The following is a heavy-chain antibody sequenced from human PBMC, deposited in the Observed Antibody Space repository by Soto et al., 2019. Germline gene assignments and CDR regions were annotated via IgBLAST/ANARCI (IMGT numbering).Heavy chain of an antibody. CDR1: GFTFSDHY. CDR2: TRNKANSYTT. CDR3: ARGYGSGSYYYYYYGMDV. Sequence: GGSLRLSCAASGFTFSDHYMDWVRQAPGKGLEWVGRTRNKANSYTTEYAASVKGRFTISRDDSKNSLYLQMNSLKTEDTAVYYCARGYGSGSYYYYYYGMDVWGQGTTVTVSS. J-gene: IGHJ6*02. D-gene: IGHD3-10*01. V-gene: IGHV3-72*01.